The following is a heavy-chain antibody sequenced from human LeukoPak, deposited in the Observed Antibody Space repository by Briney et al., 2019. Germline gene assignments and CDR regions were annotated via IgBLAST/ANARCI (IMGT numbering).Heavy chain of an antibody. CDR2: IYYSGST. CDR3: ARVGLSRVIDY. D-gene: IGHD3-10*01. V-gene: IGHV4-31*03. CDR1: GGSISSGGYY. Sequence: SETLSLTCTVSGGSISSGGYYWSWIRQHPGKGLEWIGYIYYSGSTYYNPSLKSRVTISVDTSKNQFSLKLSSVTAADTAVYYCARVGLSRVIDYWGQGTLVTVSS. J-gene: IGHJ4*02.